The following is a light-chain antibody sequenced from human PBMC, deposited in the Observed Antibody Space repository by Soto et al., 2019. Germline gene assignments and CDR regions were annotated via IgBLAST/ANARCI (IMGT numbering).Light chain of an antibody. CDR1: QGVSRW. CDR2: AAS. Sequence: DIQMTQSPSSLSASIGDRVSITCRASQGVSRWLAWYQQKPGKAPKLLIYAASSLESGVPSRFSGSGSGTDFTLTINSLPPEDFATYYCQQANSFPLSFGGGTKVEIK. J-gene: IGKJ4*01. V-gene: IGKV1D-12*01. CDR3: QQANSFPLS.